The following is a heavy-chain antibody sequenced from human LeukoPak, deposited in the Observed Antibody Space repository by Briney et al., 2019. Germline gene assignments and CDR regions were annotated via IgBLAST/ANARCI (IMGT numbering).Heavy chain of an antibody. Sequence: SETLSLTCTVSGGSISSSSYYWGWIRQPPGKGLEWIGSFYYSGSTYYNPSLKSRVTISVDTSKNQFSLKLTSVTAADTAVYYCARTRAYGGRPDYWGQGTLVTVSS. D-gene: IGHD4-23*01. J-gene: IGHJ4*02. CDR3: ARTRAYGGRPDY. CDR2: FYYSGST. CDR1: GGSISSSSYY. V-gene: IGHV4-39*07.